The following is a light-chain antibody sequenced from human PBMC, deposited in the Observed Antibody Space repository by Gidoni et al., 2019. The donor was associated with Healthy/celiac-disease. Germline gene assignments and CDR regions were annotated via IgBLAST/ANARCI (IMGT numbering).Light chain of an antibody. Sequence: DIQMTPSPSSLSASVGDRVTITCRASQSISSYLTWYQQKPGKAPKLLIYAASSLQSGVPSRFSGSGSGTDFTLTISSLQPEDFAAYYCQQSYSTPRTFGPGTKVDIK. CDR3: QQSYSTPRT. V-gene: IGKV1-39*01. CDR2: AAS. J-gene: IGKJ3*01. CDR1: QSISSY.